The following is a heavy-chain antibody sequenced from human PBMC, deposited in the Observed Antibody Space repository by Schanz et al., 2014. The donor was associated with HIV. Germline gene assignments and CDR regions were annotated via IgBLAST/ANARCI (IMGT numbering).Heavy chain of an antibody. CDR1: GFSFDTFG. J-gene: IGHJ4*02. CDR3: AKVAIHSSGWLPFDY. V-gene: IGHV3-30*18. CDR2: ISYDGRNK. Sequence: QVQLVESGGGVVQPGRSLRLSCAGSGFSFDTFGIHWVRQAPGKGLEGLAVISYDGRNKKFANSVKGRFTISRDNSKNTLYLQMNSLGAEDTAVYYCAKVAIHSSGWLPFDYWGQGTLVTVSS. D-gene: IGHD6-19*01.